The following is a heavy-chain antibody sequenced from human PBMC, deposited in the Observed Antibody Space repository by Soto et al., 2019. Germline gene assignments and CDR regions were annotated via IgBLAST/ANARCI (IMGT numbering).Heavy chain of an antibody. CDR3: AKDGGYCSGGSCYPYYYYGMDV. CDR2: ISYDGSNK. J-gene: IGHJ6*02. V-gene: IGHV3-30*18. Sequence: AGGSLRLSCAASGFTFSSYGMHWVRQAPGKGLEWVAVISYDGSNKYYADSVKGRFTISRDNSKNTLYLQMNSLRAEDTAVYYCAKDGGYCSGGSCYPYYYYGMDVWGQGTTVTVSS. D-gene: IGHD2-15*01. CDR1: GFTFSSYG.